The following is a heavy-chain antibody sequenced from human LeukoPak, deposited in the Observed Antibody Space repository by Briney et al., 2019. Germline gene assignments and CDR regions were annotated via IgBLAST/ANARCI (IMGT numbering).Heavy chain of an antibody. J-gene: IGHJ5*02. CDR1: GGSISSGGYY. CDR2: IYYSGST. CDR3: ARQLGRANWFDP. Sequence: SETLSLTCTVSGGSISSGGYYWSWIRQHPGKGLEWIGYIYYSGSTYYNPSLKSRVTISVDTSKNQFSLKLSSVTAADAAVYYCARQLGRANWFDPWGQGTLVTVSS. D-gene: IGHD7-27*01. V-gene: IGHV4-31*03.